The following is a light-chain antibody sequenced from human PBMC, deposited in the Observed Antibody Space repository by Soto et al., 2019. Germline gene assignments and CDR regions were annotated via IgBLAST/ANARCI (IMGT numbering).Light chain of an antibody. V-gene: IGLV2-23*02. Sequence: QSALTQPASVSGSPGQSITISCTGTSSDVGGYNYVSWYQQHPGKAPKLMIYEVSNRPSGVSNRFSGSTSGNTASLTISGLQAEDEADYYCCSYAGSSTWVFGGGTKLTVL. J-gene: IGLJ3*02. CDR3: CSYAGSSTWV. CDR1: SSDVGGYNY. CDR2: EVS.